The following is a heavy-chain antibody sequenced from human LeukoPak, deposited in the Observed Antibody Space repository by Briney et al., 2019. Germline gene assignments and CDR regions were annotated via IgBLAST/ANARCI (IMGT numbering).Heavy chain of an antibody. V-gene: IGHV6-1*01. CDR1: GDSVSSSTAA. D-gene: IGHD6-19*01. CDR2: TYYRSKWYS. Sequence: KNSQTLSLTCAISGDSVSSSTAAWNWVRQSPSSGLEWLGRTYYRSKWYSDYAVSVRSRITINPDTSKNQFSLQLSSVTPEDTAVYYCARYPTGWYLDYWGQGTLVTVSS. CDR3: ARYPTGWYLDY. J-gene: IGHJ4*02.